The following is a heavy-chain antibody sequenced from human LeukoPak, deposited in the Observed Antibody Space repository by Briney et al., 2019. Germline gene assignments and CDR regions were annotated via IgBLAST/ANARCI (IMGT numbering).Heavy chain of an antibody. V-gene: IGHV4-34*01. Sequence: TSETLSLTCAVYGESFDGYYWSWTRQSPGKGLEWIGHINHVGITNHNPSLKSRVTISVDTSKNQFTLKVRSVTAADTGVYYCARVDEGADWYFDLWGRGTLVTVSS. J-gene: IGHJ2*01. D-gene: IGHD4/OR15-4a*01. CDR2: INHVGIT. CDR3: ARVDEGADWYFDL. CDR1: GESFDGYY.